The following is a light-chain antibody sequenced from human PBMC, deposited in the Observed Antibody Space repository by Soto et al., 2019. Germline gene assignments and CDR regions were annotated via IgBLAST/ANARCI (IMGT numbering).Light chain of an antibody. CDR2: ASS. J-gene: IGKJ2*01. CDR3: QQSSSTPHT. V-gene: IGKV1-39*01. CDR1: QSISNF. Sequence: DIQMTQSPSSLSVSVGDRVTITCRASQSISNFLHWYQQAPGKAPKLLIYASSNLQSGVPSRFSGSGSGTDFSLTISRLQPEDFATYYCQQSSSTPHTFGLGTQLEIK.